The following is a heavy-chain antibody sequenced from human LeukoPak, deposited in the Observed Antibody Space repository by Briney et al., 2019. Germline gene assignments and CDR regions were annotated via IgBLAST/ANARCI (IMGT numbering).Heavy chain of an antibody. CDR1: GFTLSSYW. V-gene: IGHV3-74*01. J-gene: IGHJ5*02. CDR3: ARVRRYCSGGSCSFWFDP. D-gene: IGHD2-15*01. CDR2: INSDGSST. Sequence: GGSLRLSCAASGFTLSSYWMHWVRQAPGKGLVWVSRINSDGSSTSYADSVKGRFTISRDNAKNTLYLQMNSLRAEDTAVYYCARVRRYCSGGSCSFWFDPWGQGTLVTVSS.